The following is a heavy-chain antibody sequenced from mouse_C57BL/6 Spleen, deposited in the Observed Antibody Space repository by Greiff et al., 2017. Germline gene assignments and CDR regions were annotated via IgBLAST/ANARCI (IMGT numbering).Heavy chain of an antibody. D-gene: IGHD4-1*01. V-gene: IGHV7-1*01. J-gene: IGHJ2*01. CDR2: SRNKANDYTT. CDR1: GFTFSDFY. CDR3: ARGLGPYYFDY. Sequence: EVNLVESGGGLVQSGRSLRLSCATSGFTFSDFYMEWVRQAPGKGLEWIAASRNKANDYTTEYSASVKGRFIVSRDTSQSILYLQMNALRAEDTAIDYCARGLGPYYFDYWGQGTTLTVSS.